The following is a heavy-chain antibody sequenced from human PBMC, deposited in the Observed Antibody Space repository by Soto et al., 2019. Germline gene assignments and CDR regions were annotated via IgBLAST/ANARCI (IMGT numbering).Heavy chain of an antibody. V-gene: IGHV1-46*01. J-gene: IGHJ6*02. CDR3: ASGSSGDGMDV. CDR2: INPSGGST. CDR1: GYTFTSDY. Sequence: ASVKVSCKASGYTFTSDYMHWVRQAPGQGLEWMGIINPSGGSTSYAQKFQGRATMTRDTSTSTVYMELSSLRSEDTAVYYCASGSSGDGMDVWGQGTTVTVSS. D-gene: IGHD1-1*01.